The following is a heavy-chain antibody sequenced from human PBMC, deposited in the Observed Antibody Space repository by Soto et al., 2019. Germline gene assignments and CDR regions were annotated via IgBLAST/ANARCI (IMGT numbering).Heavy chain of an antibody. J-gene: IGHJ5*02. CDR2: IYSGGST. Sequence: EVQLVETGGGLIQPGGSLRLSCAASGFTVSSHYMSWVRQAPGKGLEWVSVIYSGGSTYYADSVKGRFTISRDNSKNTLYLQMNSLRAEDTAVYYCARERLTAYTNWFDPWGQGTLVTVSS. V-gene: IGHV3-53*02. CDR3: ARERLTAYTNWFDP. CDR1: GFTVSSHY. D-gene: IGHD3-16*01.